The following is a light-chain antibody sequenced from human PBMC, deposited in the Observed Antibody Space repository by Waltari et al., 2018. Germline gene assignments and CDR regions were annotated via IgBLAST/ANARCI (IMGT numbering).Light chain of an antibody. CDR3: QQYGSSLFT. J-gene: IGKJ3*01. CDR1: QNISSGF. CDR2: GAS. V-gene: IGKV3-20*01. Sequence: EIVLTQSPGTLSLSPGERATLSCSASQNISSGFLAGYQQKPGQAPRLLIFGASSRATGIPDRFSGSGSGTDFTLTINRLEPEDVAVYYCQQYGSSLFTFGPGTKVDIK.